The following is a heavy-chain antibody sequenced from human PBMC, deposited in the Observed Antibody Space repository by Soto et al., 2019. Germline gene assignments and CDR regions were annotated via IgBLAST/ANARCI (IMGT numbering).Heavy chain of an antibody. J-gene: IGHJ4*02. CDR2: FDPEDGET. CDR3: ATMVRGVTNIFFDY. V-gene: IGHV1-24*01. Sequence: ASVKGACKVSGYTQTVLSRDWGRQAPGKGLEWMGGFDPEDGETIYAQKFQGRVTMTEDTSTDTAYMELSSLRSEDTAVYYCATMVRGVTNIFFDYWGQGTLVTVSS. CDR1: GYTQTVLS. D-gene: IGHD3-10*01.